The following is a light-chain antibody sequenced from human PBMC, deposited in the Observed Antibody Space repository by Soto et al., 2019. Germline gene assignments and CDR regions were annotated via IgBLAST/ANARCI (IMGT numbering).Light chain of an antibody. V-gene: IGKV3-15*01. J-gene: IGKJ1*01. CDR2: GSS. CDR3: QQYNYWPRT. CDR1: QSVGNN. Sequence: EMVLTQSPATLSVSPGERATLSCRASQSVGNNLAWFQQKPGQAPRLLIYGSSSRTTGLPARFSGSGSGTEFTLTISCLQSEDVAVYYCQQYNYWPRTFGQGTKVDI.